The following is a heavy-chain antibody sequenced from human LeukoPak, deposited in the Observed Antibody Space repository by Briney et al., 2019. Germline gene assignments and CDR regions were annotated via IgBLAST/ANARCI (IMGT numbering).Heavy chain of an antibody. D-gene: IGHD3-9*01. Sequence: SETLSLTCTVSGGSLSSSSYYWGWVRQPPGKGLEWIGNIYYSGSTYYNPSLKSRLTISLDTSQRQFSLRLSSVTAADTALYYCTRGSYDVLTGYSTLGEYWGQGTRVTVSS. CDR3: TRGSYDVLTGYSTLGEY. V-gene: IGHV4-39*01. CDR1: GGSLSSSSYY. CDR2: IYYSGST. J-gene: IGHJ4*02.